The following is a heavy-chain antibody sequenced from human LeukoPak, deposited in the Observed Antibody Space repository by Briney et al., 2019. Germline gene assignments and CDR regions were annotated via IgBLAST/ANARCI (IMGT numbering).Heavy chain of an antibody. Sequence: QPGGSLRLSCAASGFPFSSYAMSWVRQPPGKGLEWVSAISGSGGSTYYADSVTGRFTISRDNSKNTLYLQMNSLRAEDTAVYYCANLQLSLASSPYWGQGTLVTVSS. CDR2: ISGSGGST. CDR3: ANLQLSLASSPY. D-gene: IGHD5-18*01. J-gene: IGHJ4*02. V-gene: IGHV3-23*01. CDR1: GFPFSSYA.